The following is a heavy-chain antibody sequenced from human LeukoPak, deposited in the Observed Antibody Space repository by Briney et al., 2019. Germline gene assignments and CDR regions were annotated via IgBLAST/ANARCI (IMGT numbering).Heavy chain of an antibody. J-gene: IGHJ6*03. CDR3: ASGVATIGNYYYYMDV. CDR1: GYSMSSGYY. Sequence: PSETLSLTCTVSGYSMSSGYYWGWIRQPPGKGLEWIGIIYHSGSTYYNPSLKSRVTISVDTSKNQFSLKLSSVTAADTAVYYCASGVATIGNYYYYMDVWGKGTTVTVSS. D-gene: IGHD5-12*01. CDR2: IYHSGST. V-gene: IGHV4-38-2*02.